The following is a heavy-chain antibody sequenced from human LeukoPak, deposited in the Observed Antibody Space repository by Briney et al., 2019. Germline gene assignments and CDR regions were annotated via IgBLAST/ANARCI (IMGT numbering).Heavy chain of an antibody. J-gene: IGHJ6*03. V-gene: IGHV3-21*01. CDR1: GFTFSSYS. Sequence: PGGSLRLSCAASGFTFSSYSMNWVRQAPGKGLEWVSSISSSSSYIYYADSVKGRFTISRDNAKNSLYLQMNSLRAEDTAVYYCAKGHYSSSWYEGNHFYYYYMDAWGKGTTVTISS. CDR3: AKGHYSSSWYEGNHFYYYYMDA. CDR2: ISSSSSYI. D-gene: IGHD6-13*01.